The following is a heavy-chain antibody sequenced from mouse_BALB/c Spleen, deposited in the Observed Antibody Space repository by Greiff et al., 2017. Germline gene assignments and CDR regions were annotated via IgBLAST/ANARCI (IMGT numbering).Heavy chain of an antibody. CDR1: GFSLTSYA. V-gene: IGHV2-9-2*01. Sequence: VQLQESGPGLVAPSQSLSITCTVSGFSLTSYAISWIRQPPGKGLEWLGVIWTGGGTNYNSAFMSRLSISKDNSKSQVFLKMNSLQTDDTAIYYCVRDHDDSFDYWGQGTTLTVSS. CDR3: VRDHDDSFDY. D-gene: IGHD2-3*01. CDR2: IWTGGGT. J-gene: IGHJ2*01.